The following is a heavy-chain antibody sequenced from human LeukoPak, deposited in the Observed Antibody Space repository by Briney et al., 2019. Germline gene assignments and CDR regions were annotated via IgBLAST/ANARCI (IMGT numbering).Heavy chain of an antibody. CDR2: IYFSGNT. CDR1: GGSISNYY. D-gene: IGHD5-18*01. J-gene: IGHJ4*02. Sequence: SETLSLTCTVSGGSISNYYWSWIRQPPGKGLEWNGYIYFSGNTNYNPSLKSRVTISVDTSKSQFSLQLRSVTAADTAFYYCARQRGYDYGPTQTLDYWGQGTLVTVSS. V-gene: IGHV4-59*01. CDR3: ARQRGYDYGPTQTLDY.